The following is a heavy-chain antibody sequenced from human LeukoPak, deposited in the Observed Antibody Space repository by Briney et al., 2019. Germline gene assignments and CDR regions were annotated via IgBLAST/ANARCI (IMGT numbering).Heavy chain of an antibody. J-gene: IGHJ5*02. V-gene: IGHV3-21*01. CDR2: ISSSSSYI. D-gene: IGHD3-3*01. CDR1: GFTLSTYT. CDR3: ARERERFFNL. Sequence: GGSLRLSCAASGFTLSTYTMNWVRQAPGKGLEWVSSISSSSSYIYYADSVKGRFTISRDDAKNSLSLQMNSLRAEDTAVYYCARERERFFNLWGQGTLVTVSS.